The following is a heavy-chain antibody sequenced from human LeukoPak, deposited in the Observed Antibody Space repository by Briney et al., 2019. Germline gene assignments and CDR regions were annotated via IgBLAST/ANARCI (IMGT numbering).Heavy chain of an antibody. V-gene: IGHV3-30*04. CDR3: TRDGQRTGENMDY. CDR1: GFTFSTYH. D-gene: IGHD6-25*01. CDR2: ISYDGRNK. Sequence: GGSLRLSCAASGFTFSTYHMHWVRQAPGKGLEWVAVISYDGRNKYYADSVKGRLTISRDISKSTLYLQMNSLRFEDTAVYYCTRDGQRTGENMDYWGRGTLVTVSS. J-gene: IGHJ4*02.